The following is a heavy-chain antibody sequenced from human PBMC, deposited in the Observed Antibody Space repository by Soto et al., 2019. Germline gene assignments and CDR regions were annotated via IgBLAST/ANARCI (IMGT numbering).Heavy chain of an antibody. CDR3: AKAVLPIDAFDI. CDR2: ISGSGGST. D-gene: IGHD3-10*01. J-gene: IGHJ3*02. Sequence: PGWSLRLSCAASGFTFSSYAMSWVRQAPGKGLEWVSAISGSGGSTYYADSVKGRFTISRDNSKNTLYLQMNSLRAEDTAVYYCAKAVLPIDAFDIWGQGTMVTGSS. V-gene: IGHV3-23*01. CDR1: GFTFSSYA.